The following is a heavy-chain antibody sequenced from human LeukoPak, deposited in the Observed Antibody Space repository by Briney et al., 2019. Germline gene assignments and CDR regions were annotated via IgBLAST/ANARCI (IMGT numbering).Heavy chain of an antibody. J-gene: IGHJ3*02. CDR3: ARERYYYDRSDAFDI. Sequence: GGSLRLSCAASGFTFDDYAMHWVRQAPGKGLEWVSGISWNSGSIGYADSVKGRFTISRDNSKNTLYLQMNSLRAEDTAVYYCARERYYYDRSDAFDIWGQGTMVTVSS. D-gene: IGHD3-22*01. CDR1: GFTFDDYA. CDR2: ISWNSGSI. V-gene: IGHV3-9*01.